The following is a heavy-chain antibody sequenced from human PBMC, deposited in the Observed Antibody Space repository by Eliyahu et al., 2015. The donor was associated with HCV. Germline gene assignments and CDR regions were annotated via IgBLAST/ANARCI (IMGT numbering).Heavy chain of an antibody. Sequence: QVRLQQWGAGLLKPSETLSLTCAVYGGSFSGYFWSWIRQPPGRGLEWIGQINHGGDXNYNSSLKSRVTISVDTSKNQFSLKVRSVTDADTAIYYCARVVGYCSSTSCYEDYWGQGTLVIVSS. J-gene: IGHJ4*02. CDR1: GGSFSGYF. V-gene: IGHV4-34*02. CDR2: INHGGDX. CDR3: ARVVGYCSSTSCYEDY. D-gene: IGHD2-2*01.